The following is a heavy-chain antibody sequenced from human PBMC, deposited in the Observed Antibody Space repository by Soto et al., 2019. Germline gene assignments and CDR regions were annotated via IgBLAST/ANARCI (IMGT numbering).Heavy chain of an antibody. Sequence: GGSLRLSCAATSAFMFSSYSMSWVRQTPGKGLEWVSAITGSGDKTYYADSVEGRFTISRDNSKDTHYLQMSSLRAEDTAIYYCATMRGFFEFWGQGTLVTVSS. D-gene: IGHD3-22*01. CDR3: ATMRGFFEF. CDR2: ITGSGDKT. CDR1: AFMFSSYS. V-gene: IGHV3-23*01. J-gene: IGHJ4*02.